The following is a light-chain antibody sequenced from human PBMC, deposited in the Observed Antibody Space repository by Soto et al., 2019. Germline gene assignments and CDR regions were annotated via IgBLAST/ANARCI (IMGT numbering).Light chain of an antibody. V-gene: IGKV3-11*01. Sequence: EIVLTQSPATLSLSPGESATLSCRASQSISTYLAWYQQKPGQAPRLLMYEASNRATGVPPRFSGSGSGTDFTLTISSLEPEDSAVYYCQKETFGQGTKV. CDR3: QKET. CDR1: QSISTY. J-gene: IGKJ1*01. CDR2: EAS.